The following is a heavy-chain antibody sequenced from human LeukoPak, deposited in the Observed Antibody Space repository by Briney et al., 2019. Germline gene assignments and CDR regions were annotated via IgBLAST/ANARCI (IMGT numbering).Heavy chain of an antibody. CDR3: AKDVLGYGGNSPFDY. V-gene: IGHV3-23*01. CDR2: ISGSGAST. Sequence: GGSLRLSCAASGFTFSSYAMSWVRQAPGKGLEWVSSISGSGASTYYADSVKGRFTTSRDNSKNTLYLQMNSLRAEDMAVYYCAKDVLGYGGNSPFDYWGQGTLVTVSS. D-gene: IGHD4-23*01. CDR1: GFTFSSYA. J-gene: IGHJ4*02.